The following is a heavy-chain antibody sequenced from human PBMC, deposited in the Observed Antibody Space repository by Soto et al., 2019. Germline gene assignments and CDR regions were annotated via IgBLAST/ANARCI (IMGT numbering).Heavy chain of an antibody. Sequence: SETLSLTCTVSGGSISSYYWSWIRQPPGKGLEWIGYIYYSGSTNYNPSLKSRVTISVDTSKNQFSLKLSSVTAADTAVYYCARVGPAYSGSYGFDWFGPWGQGTLVTVSS. CDR3: ARVGPAYSGSYGFDWFGP. V-gene: IGHV4-59*01. D-gene: IGHD1-26*01. J-gene: IGHJ5*02. CDR1: GGSISSYY. CDR2: IYYSGST.